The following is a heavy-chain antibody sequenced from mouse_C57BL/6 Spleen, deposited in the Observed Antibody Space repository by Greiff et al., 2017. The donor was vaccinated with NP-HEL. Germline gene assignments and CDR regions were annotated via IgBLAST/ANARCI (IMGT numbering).Heavy chain of an antibody. CDR1: GYTFTSYW. Sequence: VQLQQPGAELVRPGSSVKLSCKASGYTFTSYWIDWVKQRPGQGLEWIGNIYPSDSETHYNQKFKDKATLTVDKSSSTAYMQLSSLTSEDSAVYYCARKDGYYFFDYWGQGTTLTVSS. CDR2: IYPSDSET. V-gene: IGHV1-61*01. D-gene: IGHD2-3*01. J-gene: IGHJ2*01. CDR3: ARKDGYYFFDY.